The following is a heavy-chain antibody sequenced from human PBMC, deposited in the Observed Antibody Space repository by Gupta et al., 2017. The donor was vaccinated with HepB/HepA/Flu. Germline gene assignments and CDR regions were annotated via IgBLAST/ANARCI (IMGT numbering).Heavy chain of an antibody. Sequence: EVQLVESGGGLVKPGGSLRLSCEASGFTFSSYSMNWVRQAPGKGLEWFSSISSSSSYIYYADSVKGRFTISRDNAKNSLYLQMNSLRAEDTAVYYCARDGGVVVPAAIYYYYYYMDVWGKGTTVTVSS. V-gene: IGHV3-21*01. D-gene: IGHD2-2*01. J-gene: IGHJ6*03. CDR3: ARDGGVVVPAAIYYYYYYMDV. CDR2: ISSSSSYI. CDR1: GFTFSSYS.